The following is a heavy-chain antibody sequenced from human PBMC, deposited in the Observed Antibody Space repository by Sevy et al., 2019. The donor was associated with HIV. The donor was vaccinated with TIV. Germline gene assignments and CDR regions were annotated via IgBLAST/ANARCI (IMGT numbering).Heavy chain of an antibody. CDR3: ARSRKTVVVVSMYFYGMDV. Sequence: GGSLRLSCAASGFTFSDYYMSWIRQAPGKGLEWVSYISSSGSTIYYADSVKGRFTIPRDNAKNSLYLQMNSLRAEDPAVYYCARSRKTVVVVSMYFYGMDVWGQGTTVTVSS. CDR2: ISSSGSTI. V-gene: IGHV3-11*01. J-gene: IGHJ6*02. CDR1: GFTFSDYY. D-gene: IGHD2-15*01.